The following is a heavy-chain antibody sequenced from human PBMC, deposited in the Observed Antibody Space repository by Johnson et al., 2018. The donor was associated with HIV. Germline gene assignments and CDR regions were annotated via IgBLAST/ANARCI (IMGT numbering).Heavy chain of an antibody. V-gene: IGHV3-15*01. CDR2: IKSKTDGGTT. Sequence: VQLVESGGGLVQPGGSLRLSCAASGFTFSSYWMHWVRQAPGKGLEWVGRIKSKTDGGTTDYAAPVKGRFTISRDDSKNTLYLQINSLKTEDTAVYYCRLVEAIWYDSSGPSDAFDIWGQGTMVTVSS. J-gene: IGHJ3*02. CDR3: RLVEAIWYDSSGPSDAFDI. CDR1: GFTFSSYW. D-gene: IGHD3-22*01.